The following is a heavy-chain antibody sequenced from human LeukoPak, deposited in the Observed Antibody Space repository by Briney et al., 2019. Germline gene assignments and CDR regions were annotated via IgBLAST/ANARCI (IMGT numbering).Heavy chain of an antibody. D-gene: IGHD1-26*01. CDR1: GASIRSHY. Sequence: SETLSLTCTVSGASIRSHYWNWIRQPPGKGLEWIGYIYNSGSTIYNPSLKSRLTISVATSNNQFSLKLSSVTAADTAVYYCARDSDGGSYDSWGRGTLVTASS. CDR2: IYNSGST. V-gene: IGHV4-59*11. J-gene: IGHJ5*01. CDR3: ARDSDGGSYDS.